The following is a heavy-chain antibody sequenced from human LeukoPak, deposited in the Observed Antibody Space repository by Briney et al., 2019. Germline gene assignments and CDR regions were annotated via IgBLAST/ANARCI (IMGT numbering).Heavy chain of an antibody. CDR1: GGSISSYY. D-gene: IGHD1-1*01. CDR3: ARAATGTTLLSTYFDY. V-gene: IGHV4-59*12. Sequence: SVTLSLTCTVSGGSISSYYWSWIRQPPGKGLEWIGYFYYSGSTNYSPSLKSRLTISGDTSKNQFSLKVNSVTAADTAVYYCARAATGTTLLSTYFDYWGQGTLVTVSS. CDR2: FYYSGST. J-gene: IGHJ4*02.